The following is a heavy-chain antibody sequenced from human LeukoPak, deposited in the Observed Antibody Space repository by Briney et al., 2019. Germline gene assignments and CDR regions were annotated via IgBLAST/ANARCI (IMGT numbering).Heavy chain of an antibody. V-gene: IGHV4-4*02. J-gene: IGHJ4*02. CDR3: ATAYYYDSSGPDY. CDR2: IYHSGST. D-gene: IGHD3-22*01. Sequence: SETLSLTCAVSGGSISSSNWWSWVRQPPGKGLEWIGEIYHSGSTNYNPSLKSRVTISVDKSKNQFSLKLSSVTAADTAVYYCATAYYYDSSGPDYWGQGTLVTVSS. CDR1: GGSISSSNW.